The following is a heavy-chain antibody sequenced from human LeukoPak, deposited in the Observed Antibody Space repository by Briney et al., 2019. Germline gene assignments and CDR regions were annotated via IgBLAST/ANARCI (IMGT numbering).Heavy chain of an antibody. D-gene: IGHD3-10*02. CDR1: GFTFDDYA. Sequence: PGGSLRLSCAASGFTFDDYAMHWVRQTPGKGLEWVSGISWNSGSIGYADSVKGRFTISRDNAKNSLYLQMNSLRAEDTALYYCAKDGSDVRGGGYYGMDVWGQGTTVTVSS. J-gene: IGHJ6*02. CDR2: ISWNSGSI. CDR3: AKDGSDVRGGGYYGMDV. V-gene: IGHV3-9*01.